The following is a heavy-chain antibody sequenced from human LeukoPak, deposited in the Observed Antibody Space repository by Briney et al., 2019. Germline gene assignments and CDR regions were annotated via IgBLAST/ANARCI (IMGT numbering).Heavy chain of an antibody. CDR1: GFTFSSYA. Sequence: PGRSLRLSCAASGFTFSSYAMHWVRQAPGKGLEWVAVISYDGSNKYYADSVKGRFTISRDNSKNTLYLQMNSLRAEDTAVYYCARSPGYSDYWGQGTLVTVSS. D-gene: IGHD3-9*01. V-gene: IGHV3-30-3*01. J-gene: IGHJ4*02. CDR3: ARSPGYSDY. CDR2: ISYDGSNK.